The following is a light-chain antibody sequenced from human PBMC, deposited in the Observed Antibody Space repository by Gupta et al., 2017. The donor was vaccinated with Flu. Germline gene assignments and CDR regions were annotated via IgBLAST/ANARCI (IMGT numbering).Light chain of an antibody. CDR1: GKDDGVGNQ. Sequence: TVTCTGTGKDDGVGNQGSWYQQHAGKAPNLLIYYGNNRRSGMTDGCSCSNSGNTAATTTTALQAEEEADDYCSSYTNSRNTFVLFGSGTKLTVL. V-gene: IGLV2-14*01. J-gene: IGLJ1*01. CDR2: YGN. CDR3: SSYTNSRNTFVL.